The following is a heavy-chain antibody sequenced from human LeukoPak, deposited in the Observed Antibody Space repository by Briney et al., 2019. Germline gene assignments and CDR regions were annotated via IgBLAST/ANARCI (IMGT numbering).Heavy chain of an antibody. D-gene: IGHD4-17*01. Sequence: SVKVSCKASGYTFTGYYMHWVRQAPGQGLEWMGGIIPIFGTANYAQKFQGRVTITADESTSTAYMELSSLRSEDTAVYYCARGATVRYMDVWGKGTTVTVSS. J-gene: IGHJ6*03. CDR3: ARGATVRYMDV. CDR2: IIPIFGTA. CDR1: GYTFTGYY. V-gene: IGHV1-69*13.